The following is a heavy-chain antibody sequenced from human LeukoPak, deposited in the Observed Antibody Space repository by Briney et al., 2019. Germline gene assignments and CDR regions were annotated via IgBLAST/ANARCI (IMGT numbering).Heavy chain of an antibody. CDR2: ISAYNGNT. D-gene: IGHD2-8*01. J-gene: IGHJ4*02. CDR3: ARDPTSRLYCTNGVCYNRADDY. V-gene: IGHV1-18*01. CDR1: GGTFSSYA. Sequence: GASVKVSCKASGGTFSSYAISWVRQAPGQGLEWMGWISAYNGNTNYAQKLQGRVTMTTDTSTSTAYMELRSLRSDDTAVYYCARDPTSRLYCTNGVCYNRADDYWGQGTLVTVSS.